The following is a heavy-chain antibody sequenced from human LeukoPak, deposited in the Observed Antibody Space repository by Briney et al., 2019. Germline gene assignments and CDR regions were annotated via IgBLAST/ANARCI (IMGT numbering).Heavy chain of an antibody. CDR2: INHSGST. V-gene: IGHV4-34*01. Sequence: SETLSLTCAVYGGSFSGYYWSWIRQPPGKGLEWIGEINHSGSTNYNPSLKSRVTISVDTSKNQFSLKLSSVTAADTAVYYCARCPLYCSSWYVVGVPYGMDVWGQGTTVTVSS. CDR3: ARCPLYCSSWYVVGVPYGMDV. CDR1: GGSFSGYY. D-gene: IGHD6-13*01. J-gene: IGHJ6*02.